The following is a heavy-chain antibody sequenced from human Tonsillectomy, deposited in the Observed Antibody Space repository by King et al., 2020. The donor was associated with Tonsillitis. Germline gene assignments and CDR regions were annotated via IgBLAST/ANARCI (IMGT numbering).Heavy chain of an antibody. V-gene: IGHV3-53*01. CDR3: ARQKACRLCYFDY. Sequence: DVQLVESGGGLIQPGGSLSLSCAASGFSVSSNYMRWVRQAPGKGLEWVSVDYSDGSTYYDDAVKGRFTIATDNSQNTLYLQMNSQKAEAAAVHYCARQKACRLCYFDYWGQGTLVTVSS. CDR2: DYSDGST. J-gene: IGHJ4*02. D-gene: IGHD2-21*01. CDR1: GFSVSSNY.